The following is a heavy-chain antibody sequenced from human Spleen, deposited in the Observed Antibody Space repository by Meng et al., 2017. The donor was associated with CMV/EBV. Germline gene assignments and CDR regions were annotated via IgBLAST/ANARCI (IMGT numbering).Heavy chain of an antibody. V-gene: IGHV1-2*02. CDR1: GYTFTGYY. CDR2: INPNSGGT. J-gene: IGHJ4*02. Sequence: QVRLVQSGAEVKKPGASVKVSCKASGYTFTGYYMHWVRQAPGQGLEWMGWINPNSGGTNYAQKFQGRVTMTRDTSISTAYMELSRLRSDDTAVYYCARDRIDCGGDCSAGDYWGQGTLVTVSS. CDR3: ARDRIDCGGDCSAGDY. D-gene: IGHD2-21*02.